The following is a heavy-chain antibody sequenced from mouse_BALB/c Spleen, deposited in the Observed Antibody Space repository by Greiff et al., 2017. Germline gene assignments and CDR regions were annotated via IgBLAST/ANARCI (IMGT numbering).Heavy chain of an antibody. Sequence: DVQLQESGPGLVKPSQSLSLTCSVTGYSITSGYYWNWIRQFPGNKLEWMGYISYDGSNNYNPSLKNRISITRDTSKNQFFLKLNSVTTEDTATYYCARGLYDGYYSFAYWGQGTLVTVSA. V-gene: IGHV3-6*02. J-gene: IGHJ3*01. CDR2: ISYDGSN. D-gene: IGHD2-3*01. CDR3: ARGLYDGYYSFAY. CDR1: GYSITSGYY.